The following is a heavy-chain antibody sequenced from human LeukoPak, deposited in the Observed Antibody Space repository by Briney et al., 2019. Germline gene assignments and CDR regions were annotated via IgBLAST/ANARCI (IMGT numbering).Heavy chain of an antibody. CDR2: IKQDGSEK. J-gene: IGHJ3*01. Sequence: PGGSLRLSCAASGFTFSSYWMSWVRQAPGKGLEWVANIKQDGSEKYYVDSVKGRYTISGDNAKNSLYLQMNSLRAEDTAVYYCARDLSYSRDDAFDLWGQGTLVTVSS. CDR1: GFTFSSYW. D-gene: IGHD3-22*01. V-gene: IGHV3-7*01. CDR3: ARDLSYSRDDAFDL.